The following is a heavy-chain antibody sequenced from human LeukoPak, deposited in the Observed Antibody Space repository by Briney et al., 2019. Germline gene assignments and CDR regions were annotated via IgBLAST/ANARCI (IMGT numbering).Heavy chain of an antibody. CDR2: IYYGGST. Sequence: KPSETLSLTCTVSGGSISSYYWSWIRGPPGKGLEWIGYIYYGGSTDYNPSLKSRVTISKDTSKTQFSLRLSSVTAADTAVYYCARARLDSSGRFDYWGQGTLVTVSS. J-gene: IGHJ4*02. CDR1: GGSISSYY. D-gene: IGHD3-22*01. V-gene: IGHV4-59*01. CDR3: ARARLDSSGRFDY.